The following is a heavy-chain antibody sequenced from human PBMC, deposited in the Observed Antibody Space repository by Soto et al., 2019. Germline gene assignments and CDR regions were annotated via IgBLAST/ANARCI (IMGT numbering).Heavy chain of an antibody. Sequence: EVQLVESGGGLVQPGGSLRLSCAASGFTFSNAWMSWVRQAPGKGLEWVGRIKSKTDGGTTDYAAPVKGRFTISRDDSKNTLYLQMNSLKTEDTAVYYCTTDIGSSTRYYYYYGMDVWGQGTTVTVSS. CDR3: TTDIGSSTRYYYYYGMDV. D-gene: IGHD2-15*01. CDR2: IKSKTDGGTT. CDR1: GFTFSNAW. J-gene: IGHJ6*02. V-gene: IGHV3-15*01.